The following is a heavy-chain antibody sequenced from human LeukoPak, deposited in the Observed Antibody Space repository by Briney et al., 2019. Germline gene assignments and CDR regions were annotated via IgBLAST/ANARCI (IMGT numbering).Heavy chain of an antibody. CDR1: GGTFSSYA. CDR3: ARELEGADYFDY. D-gene: IGHD1-26*01. CDR2: IIPIFGTA. V-gene: IGHV1-69*05. Sequence: SVKVSCKASGGTFSSYAISWVRQAPGQGLEWMGRIIPIFGTANYAQKLQGRVTMTTDTSTSTAYMELRSLRSDDTAVYYCARELEGADYFDYWGQGTLVTVSS. J-gene: IGHJ4*02.